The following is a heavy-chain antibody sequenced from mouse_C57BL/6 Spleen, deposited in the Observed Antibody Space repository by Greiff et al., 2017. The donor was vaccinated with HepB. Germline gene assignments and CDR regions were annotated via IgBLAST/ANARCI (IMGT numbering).Heavy chain of an antibody. CDR3: ARHEDTYYSNYGFAY. CDR1: GYTLTEYT. J-gene: IGHJ3*01. CDR2: FYPGSGSI. D-gene: IGHD2-5*01. Sequence: QVQLKESGAELVKPGASVKLSCKASGYTLTEYTIHWVKQRSGQGLEWIGWFYPGSGSIKYNEKFKDKATLTADKSSSTVYMELSRLTSEDSAVYFCARHEDTYYSNYGFAYWGQGTLVTVSA. V-gene: IGHV1-62-2*01.